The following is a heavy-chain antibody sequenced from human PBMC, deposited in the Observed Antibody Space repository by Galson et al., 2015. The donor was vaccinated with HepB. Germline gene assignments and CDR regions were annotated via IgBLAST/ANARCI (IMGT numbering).Heavy chain of an antibody. CDR2: ISAYNRKT. D-gene: IGHD2-15*01. CDR3: ARGGFVVVVAAIQNNWFDP. Sequence: SVKVSCKVSGYTFSSYSITWVQQAPGQGLEWMGWISAYNRKTNYAQKFQGRVTMTTDTSTSTAYMELRRLRSDDTAVYYCARGGFVVVVAAIQNNWFDPWGQGTLVTVSS. J-gene: IGHJ5*02. V-gene: IGHV1-18*01. CDR1: GYTFSSYS.